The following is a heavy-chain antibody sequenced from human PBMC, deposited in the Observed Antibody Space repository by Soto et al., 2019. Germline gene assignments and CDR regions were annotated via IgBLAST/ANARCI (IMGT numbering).Heavy chain of an antibody. J-gene: IGHJ4*01. V-gene: IGHV3-15*07. CDR2: VKSKNDGGTT. D-gene: IGHD3-22*01. Sequence: GGSRSLLHAPSGFAFRSALINLGRQSPGKGLEWVGRVKSKNDGGTTDFAAPVKGRFAISRDDSKNMVYLEMNSLQTEDTAIYYCTTDPYITSIIVRFDYWGHGTLVTVSS. CDR1: GFAFRSAL. CDR3: TTDPYITSIIVRFDY.